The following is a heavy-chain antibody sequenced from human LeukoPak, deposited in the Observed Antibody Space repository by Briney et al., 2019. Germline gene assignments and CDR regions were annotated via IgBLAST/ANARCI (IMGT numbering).Heavy chain of an antibody. Sequence: ASVKVSCKASGYTLTGYYMHWVRQAPGQGLEWMGWINPNSGGTNYAQKFQGRVTMTRDTSISTAYMELRSLRSDDTAVYYCARYGFGESPWFDPWGQGTLVTVSS. D-gene: IGHD3-10*01. CDR2: INPNSGGT. V-gene: IGHV1-2*02. CDR3: ARYGFGESPWFDP. J-gene: IGHJ5*02. CDR1: GYTLTGYY.